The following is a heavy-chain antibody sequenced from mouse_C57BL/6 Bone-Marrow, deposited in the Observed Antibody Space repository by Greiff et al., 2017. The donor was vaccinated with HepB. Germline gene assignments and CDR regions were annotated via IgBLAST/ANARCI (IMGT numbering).Heavy chain of an antibody. CDR3: ARVEIPAWFAY. CDR1: GYTFTNYW. Sequence: VQLQQSGAELVRPGTSVKMSCKASGYTFTNYWIGWAKQRPGHGLEWIGDIYPGGGYTNYNEKFKGKATLTADKSSSTAYMQFSSLTSEDSSIYYCARVEIPAWFAYWGQGTRVTVSA. CDR2: IYPGGGYT. J-gene: IGHJ3*01. V-gene: IGHV1-63*01.